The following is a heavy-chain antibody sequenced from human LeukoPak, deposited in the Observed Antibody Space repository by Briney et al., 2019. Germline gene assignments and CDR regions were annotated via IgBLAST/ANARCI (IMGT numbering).Heavy chain of an antibody. J-gene: IGHJ4*02. CDR2: ISYDGSNK. Sequence: GRSLRLSCAASGFTFSSYAMHWVRQAPGKGLEWVAVISYDGSNKYYADSVKGRFTISRDNSKNTLYLQMNSLRAEDTAVYYCAREEPKTYYYDSSVQSGHGLDYWGQGTLVTVSS. CDR3: AREEPKTYYYDSSVQSGHGLDY. D-gene: IGHD3-22*01. V-gene: IGHV3-30-3*01. CDR1: GFTFSSYA.